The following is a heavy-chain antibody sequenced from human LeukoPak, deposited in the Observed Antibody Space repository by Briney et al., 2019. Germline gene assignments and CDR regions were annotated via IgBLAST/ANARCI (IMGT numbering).Heavy chain of an antibody. D-gene: IGHD2-2*01. CDR2: KNPNTGDT. CDR1: GYTFTTYN. J-gene: IGHJ6*02. Sequence: ASVKVSCKASGYTFTTYNINWVRQAPGQGLEWMGWKNPNTGDTAFAQNFRGRVTMTANTSINTAYMELSSLRSEDTAVYYCASRFCSGTVCLKFYSYTLDVWGQGTTITVSS. V-gene: IGHV1-8*01. CDR3: ASRFCSGTVCLKFYSYTLDV.